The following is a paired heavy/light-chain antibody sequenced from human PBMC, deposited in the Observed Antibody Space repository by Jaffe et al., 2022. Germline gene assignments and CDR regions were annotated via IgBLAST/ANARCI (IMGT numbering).Light chain of an antibody. CDR3: ASYIRKISPSVV. V-gene: IGLV2-14*03. CDR2: DVS. CDR1: SSDIGGYNY. Sequence: QSALTQPASVSGSPGQSITISCTGTSSDIGGYNYVSWYQQHPDKAPKLMIYDVSNRPSGVSDRFSGSKSGDTASLTISGLQAEDEADYYCASYIRKISPSVVFGGGTKLTVL. J-gene: IGLJ3*02.
Heavy chain of an antibody. CDR3: TRGDTSSWSTFFDF. V-gene: IGHV3-49*04. J-gene: IGHJ4*02. Sequence: EVQLVESGGGLVQPGRSLRLSCTASGFTFGDYVMSWVRQAPGKGLEWVGFIRNKDYSGTAEYAASVKGRFTISRDDSRRVAYLQMNSLTTEDTAMYYCTRGDTSSWSTFFDFWGQGTLVTVSS. CDR2: IRNKDYSGTA. CDR1: GFTFGDYV. D-gene: IGHD6-13*01.